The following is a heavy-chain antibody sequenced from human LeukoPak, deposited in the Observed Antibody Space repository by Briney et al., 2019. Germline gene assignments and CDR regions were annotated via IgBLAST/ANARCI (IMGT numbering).Heavy chain of an antibody. CDR2: IIPIFGTA. J-gene: IGHJ4*02. CDR3: ARVGENAYYYDSSGYYY. Sequence: ASVKVSCKASGGTFISYAISWVRQAPGQGLEWMGGIIPIFGTANYAQKFQGRVTITADESTSTAYMELSSLRSEDTAVYYCARVGENAYYYDSSGYYYWGQGTLVTVSS. V-gene: IGHV1-69*13. CDR1: GGTFISYA. D-gene: IGHD3-22*01.